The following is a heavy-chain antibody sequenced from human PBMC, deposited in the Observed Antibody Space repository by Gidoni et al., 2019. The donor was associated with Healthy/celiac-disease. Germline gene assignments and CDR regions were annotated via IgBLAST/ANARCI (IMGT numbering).Heavy chain of an antibody. CDR3: ARWLGAVAGIGPYDI. Sequence: QVQLVQSGAEVKKPGASVKVSCKASGYTFTGYYMHWVRQAPGQGLEWMGWINPNSGGTNYAQKCQGRVTMTRDTSISTAYMELSRLRSDDTAVYYCARWLGAVAGIGPYDIWGQGTMVTVSS. V-gene: IGHV1-2*02. CDR2: INPNSGGT. CDR1: GYTFTGYY. J-gene: IGHJ3*02. D-gene: IGHD6-19*01.